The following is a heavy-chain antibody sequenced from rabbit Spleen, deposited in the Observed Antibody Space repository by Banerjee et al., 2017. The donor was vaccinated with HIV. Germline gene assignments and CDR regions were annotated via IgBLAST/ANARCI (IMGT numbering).Heavy chain of an antibody. Sequence: QSLEESGGDLVKPGASLTLTCTASGFSFSAVHWIYWVRQAPGKGLEWIGTIYAGSTGTIDYASWAKGRFTISKTSSTTVTLQMTSLTAADTATYFCARNFDLWGPGTLFTVS. CDR2: IYAGSTGTI. CDR1: GFSFSAVHW. J-gene: IGHJ4*01. CDR3: ARNFDL. V-gene: IGHV1S40*01.